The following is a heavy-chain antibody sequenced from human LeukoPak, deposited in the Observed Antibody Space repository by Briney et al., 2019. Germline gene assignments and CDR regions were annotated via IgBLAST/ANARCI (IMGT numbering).Heavy chain of an antibody. CDR2: FDPEDGET. CDR3: ATAKYSSGWYGAFVI. V-gene: IGHV1-24*01. Sequence: GASVKVSCKVSGYTLTELSMHWVRQAPGKGLEWMGGFDPEDGETIYAQKMQGRVTMTEDTSTDTAYMELSSLRSEDTAVYYCATAKYSSGWYGAFVIWGQGTMVTVSP. D-gene: IGHD6-19*01. CDR1: GYTLTELS. J-gene: IGHJ3*02.